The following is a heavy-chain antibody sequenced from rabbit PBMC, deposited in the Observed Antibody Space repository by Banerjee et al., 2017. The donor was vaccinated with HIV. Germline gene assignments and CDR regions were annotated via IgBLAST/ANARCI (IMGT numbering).Heavy chain of an antibody. CDR1: GFTLSSYW. V-gene: IGHV1S47*01. Sequence: QEQLEESGGDLVKPEGSLTLTCTASGFTLSSYWMCWVRQAPGKGLEWIACIYTGSGSTYYASWAKGRFTITRSTSLNTVSLQMTSLTAADTATYFCGRGLDSTSGDSFNLWGQGTLVTVS. CDR3: GRGLDSTSGDSFNL. J-gene: IGHJ4*01. D-gene: IGHD1-1*01. CDR2: IYTGSGST.